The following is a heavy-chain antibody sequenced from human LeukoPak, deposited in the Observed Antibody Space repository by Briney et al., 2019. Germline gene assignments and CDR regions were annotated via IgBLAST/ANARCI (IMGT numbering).Heavy chain of an antibody. J-gene: IGHJ4*02. CDR2: IRSSIYGGTP. CDR1: GFTFREFA. CDR3: SREWGNGNDLRPDS. V-gene: IGHV3-49*03. Sequence: GGSLRLSCTSPGFTFREFAVSWFRQAPGKGLEWIGFIRSSIYGGTPKAAASVKGRFIFSRDDSKGVAYLRMNSLKTDDTAVYYCSREWGNGNDLRPDSWGQGTLVTVS. D-gene: IGHD1-1*01.